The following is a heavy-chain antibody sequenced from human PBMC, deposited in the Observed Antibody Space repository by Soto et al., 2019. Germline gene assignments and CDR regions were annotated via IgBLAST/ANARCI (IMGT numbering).Heavy chain of an antibody. CDR2: IYYSGST. J-gene: IGHJ4*02. V-gene: IGHV4-39*01. CDR1: GGSISSSSYY. D-gene: IGHD5-12*01. CDR3: ARLSSDGYNYDY. Sequence: QLQLQESGPGLVKPSETLSLTCTVSGGSISSSSYYWGWIRQPPGKGLEWIGSIYYSGSTYYNPSLKSRVTISVDTSKNQFSLNLSSVTAADTAVYYCARLSSDGYNYDYWGQGTLVTVSS.